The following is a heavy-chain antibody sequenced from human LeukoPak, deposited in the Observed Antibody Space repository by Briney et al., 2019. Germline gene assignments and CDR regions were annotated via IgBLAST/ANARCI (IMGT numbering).Heavy chain of an antibody. Sequence: PGGSLRLSCAASGFTFSSYAMSWVRRASGKGLEWVSAISGSGGSTYYADSVKGRFTISRDNSKNTLYLQMNSLRAEDTAVYYCAKDLQQLEPFYPGPILYWGQGTLVTVSS. J-gene: IGHJ4*02. D-gene: IGHD6-13*01. V-gene: IGHV3-23*01. CDR2: ISGSGGST. CDR3: AKDLQQLEPFYPGPILY. CDR1: GFTFSSYA.